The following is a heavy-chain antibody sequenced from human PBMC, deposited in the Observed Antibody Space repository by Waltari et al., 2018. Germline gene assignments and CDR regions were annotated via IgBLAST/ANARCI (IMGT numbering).Heavy chain of an antibody. CDR2: IYYSGRT. J-gene: IGHJ4*02. CDR1: GGSISSSSYY. D-gene: IGHD6-6*01. Sequence: QLQLQESGTGLVKPSETLSLTCTVSGGSISSSSYYWAWISQHPGKGLEWIGRIYYSGRTYYNPSLKIRVTIAVDTAKNQFALKLSSVTAADTAVYYCARQGRPRQLGPSDYYFDYWGQGTLVTVSS. V-gene: IGHV4-39*01. CDR3: ARQGRPRQLGPSDYYFDY.